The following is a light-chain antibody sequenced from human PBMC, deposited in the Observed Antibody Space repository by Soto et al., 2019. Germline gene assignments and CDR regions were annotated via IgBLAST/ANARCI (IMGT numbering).Light chain of an antibody. Sequence: QSMLTQPASVSGSPGQSITISCTGPSSDVVSYNLVSWYQQEPGKAPKLMIYEASKRPSGISNRFSGSKSGNAASLTISGLQAEDEADYYRFSYEGNSLNYVFGTGTKVTVL. CDR3: FSYEGNSLNYV. CDR1: SSDVVSYNL. J-gene: IGLJ1*01. CDR2: EAS. V-gene: IGLV2-23*01.